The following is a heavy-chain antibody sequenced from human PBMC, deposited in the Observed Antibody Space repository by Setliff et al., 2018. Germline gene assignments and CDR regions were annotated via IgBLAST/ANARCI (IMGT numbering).Heavy chain of an antibody. Sequence: PSATLSLTCAVYGGSFSGYYWSWIRQPPGKGLEWIGEINLSGSTNYNPSLKSRVTISVDTSKNQFSLKLSSVTAADTAVYYCARGRIQLWKYYFDYWGQGTLGTVSS. CDR3: ARGRIQLWKYYFDY. J-gene: IGHJ4*02. CDR2: INLSGST. D-gene: IGHD5-18*01. CDR1: GGSFSGYY. V-gene: IGHV4-34*01.